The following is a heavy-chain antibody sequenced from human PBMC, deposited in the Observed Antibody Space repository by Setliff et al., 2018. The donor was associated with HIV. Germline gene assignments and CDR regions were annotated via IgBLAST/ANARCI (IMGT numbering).Heavy chain of an antibody. V-gene: IGHV1-8*01. Sequence: ASVKVSCKPPGHTFTNYDIHWMRRAPGQGLEWMGWMNPNSGVSGYALKFHDRVPMTRDTSIPTLYMELSSLPSEDTAVYSCARGKGVGGVIITGGLDVWGQGTTVTVSS. CDR2: MNPNSGVS. J-gene: IGHJ6*02. CDR1: GHTFTNYD. D-gene: IGHD3-10*01. CDR3: ARGKGVGGVIITGGLDV.